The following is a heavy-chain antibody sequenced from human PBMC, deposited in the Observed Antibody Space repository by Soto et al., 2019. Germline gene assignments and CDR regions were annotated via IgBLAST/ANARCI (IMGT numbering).Heavy chain of an antibody. CDR2: ISYDGSNK. J-gene: IGHJ4*02. V-gene: IGHV3-30*18. Sequence: QVQLVESGGGVVQPGRSLRLSCAASGFTFSSYGMHWVRQAPGKGLEWVAVISYDGSNKYYADSVKGRFTISRDNSKNTLYLQMNSLRAEDTAVYYCAKIVGATPLDYWGQGTLVTVSS. D-gene: IGHD1-26*01. CDR1: GFTFSSYG. CDR3: AKIVGATPLDY.